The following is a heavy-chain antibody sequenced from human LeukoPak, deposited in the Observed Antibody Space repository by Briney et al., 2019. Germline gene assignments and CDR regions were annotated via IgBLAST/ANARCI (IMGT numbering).Heavy chain of an antibody. D-gene: IGHD6-19*01. CDR3: ARLQWLSTPFFDY. Sequence: SQTLSLTCTVSGASISSGSYYWSWIRQPAGKGLEWIGRVYTSGSTNYNPSLKSQVNISLDTPKNQFSLKLISVTAADTAVYFCARLQWLSTPFFDYWGQETLVTVSS. V-gene: IGHV4-61*02. CDR1: GASISSGSYY. J-gene: IGHJ4*02. CDR2: VYTSGST.